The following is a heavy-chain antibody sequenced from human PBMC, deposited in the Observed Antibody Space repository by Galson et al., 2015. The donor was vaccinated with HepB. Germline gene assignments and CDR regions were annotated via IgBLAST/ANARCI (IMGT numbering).Heavy chain of an antibody. CDR3: ARGPYCSSTSCYPHYYYYGMDV. V-gene: IGHV4-34*01. CDR2: INHSGST. D-gene: IGHD2-2*01. CDR1: GGSFSGYY. Sequence: TLSLTCAVYGGSFSGYYWSWIRQPPGKGLEWIGEINHSGSTNYNPSLKSRVTISVDTSKNQFSLKLSSVTAADTAVYYCARGPYCSSTSCYPHYYYYGMDVWGQGTTVTVSS. J-gene: IGHJ6*02.